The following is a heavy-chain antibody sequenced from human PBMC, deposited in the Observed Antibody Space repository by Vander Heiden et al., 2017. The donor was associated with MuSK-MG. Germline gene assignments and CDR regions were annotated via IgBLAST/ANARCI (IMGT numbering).Heavy chain of an antibody. CDR3: ARGQGGDP. J-gene: IGHJ5*02. CDR1: GGSFSGYY. Sequence: QLQLQQWGEGLLKPSETLSRTCAVYGGSFSGYYWSWIRQPPGQGLEWIGEIKHSGSTNYNPSLKSRVTISVYTSKNQFSLKLSSVTAADTAVYYCARGQGGDPWGQGTLVTVSS. D-gene: IGHD3-16*01. CDR2: IKHSGST. V-gene: IGHV4-34*01.